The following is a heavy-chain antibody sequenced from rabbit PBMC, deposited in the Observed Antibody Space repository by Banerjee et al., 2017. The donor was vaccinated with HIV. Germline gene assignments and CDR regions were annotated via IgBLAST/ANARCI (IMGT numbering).Heavy chain of an antibody. J-gene: IGHJ3*01. CDR1: GFSFTNKYV. Sequence: QEQLEESGGDLVKPEGSLTLTCTASGFSFTNKYVMCRVRQAPGKGLEWIACINTSSGNTVYASWAEGRFTISQTSSTTGPLQMTSLTAADTATYFCARSIALSDPRLDLWGPGTLVTVS. V-gene: IGHV1S45*01. CDR2: INTSSGNT. CDR3: ARSIALSDPRLDL.